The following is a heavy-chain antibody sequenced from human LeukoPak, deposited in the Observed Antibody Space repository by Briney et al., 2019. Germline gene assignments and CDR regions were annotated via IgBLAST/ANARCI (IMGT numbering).Heavy chain of an antibody. D-gene: IGHD3-16*01. Sequence: PGGSLRLSCAASGFTFSSYEMNWVRQAPGKGLEWVSYISSSGSTIYYADSVKGRFTISRDNSKNTLYLQMNSLRAEDTAVYYCAKVDRGFSSFDYWGQGTLVTVSS. CDR2: ISSSGSTI. J-gene: IGHJ4*02. V-gene: IGHV3-48*03. CDR3: AKVDRGFSSFDY. CDR1: GFTFSSYE.